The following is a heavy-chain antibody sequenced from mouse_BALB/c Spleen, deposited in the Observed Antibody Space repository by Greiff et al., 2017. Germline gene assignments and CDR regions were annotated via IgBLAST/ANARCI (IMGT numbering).Heavy chain of an antibody. J-gene: IGHJ2*01. CDR2: IDPANGNT. CDR3: AKITTVVTQDN. CDR1: GFNIKDTY. D-gene: IGHD1-1*01. Sequence: VQLQQSGAELVKPGASVKLSCTASGFNIKDTYMHWVKQRPEQGLEWIGRIDPANGNTKYDPKFQGKATITADTSSNTAYLQLSSLTSEDTAVYYCAKITTVVTQDNWGQGTTLTVSS. V-gene: IGHV14-3*02.